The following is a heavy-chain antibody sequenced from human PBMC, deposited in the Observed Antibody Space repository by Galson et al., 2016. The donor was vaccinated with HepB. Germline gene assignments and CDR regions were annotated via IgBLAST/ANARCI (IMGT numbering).Heavy chain of an antibody. D-gene: IGHD3-9*01. V-gene: IGHV3-30*18. Sequence: SLRLSCAASGFTFSSYGMNWVRQAPGKGLEWVAVISYDGDTKYHADSVKGRFTISRDNSKNTLYLQMHRLRFEDTAVYYCAKNDILAGYSAFDYWGQGTLVTVSS. CDR3: AKNDILAGYSAFDY. CDR1: GFTFSSYG. CDR2: ISYDGDTK. J-gene: IGHJ4*02.